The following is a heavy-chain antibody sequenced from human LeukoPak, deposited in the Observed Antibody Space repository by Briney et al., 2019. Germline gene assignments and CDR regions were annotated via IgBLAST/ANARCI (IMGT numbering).Heavy chain of an antibody. Sequence: GGSLRLSCAASGFTFDDYAMHWVRQAPGKGLDWVSLISGDGGSTYYADSVKGRLTISGDNSKNSLYLQMNSLRTEDTALYYCAKAGSGWYMEWYYFDYWGQGTLVTVSS. D-gene: IGHD6-19*01. CDR2: ISGDGGST. CDR3: AKAGSGWYMEWYYFDY. V-gene: IGHV3-43*02. CDR1: GFTFDDYA. J-gene: IGHJ4*02.